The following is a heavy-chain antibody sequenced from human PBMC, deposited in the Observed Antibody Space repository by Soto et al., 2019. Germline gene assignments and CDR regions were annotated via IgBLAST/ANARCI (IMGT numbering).Heavy chain of an antibody. CDR1: GDTFTGYH. D-gene: IGHD4-17*01. V-gene: IGHV1-2*02. Sequence: ASVKVSCKSSGDTFTGYHIHWVRQAPGQGLEWVGWINPNSGGTNYAQTFRGRVTLTRDTSISTAYVELRSLRFDDTAVYYCARLRLRLDTFDIWGQGTMVTVSS. J-gene: IGHJ3*02. CDR3: ARLRLRLDTFDI. CDR2: INPNSGGT.